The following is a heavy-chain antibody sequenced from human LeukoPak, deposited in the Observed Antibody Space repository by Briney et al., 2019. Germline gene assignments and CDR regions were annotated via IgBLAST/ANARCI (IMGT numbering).Heavy chain of an antibody. CDR2: INPSGGST. V-gene: IGHV1-46*01. CDR1: GYTFTSYY. J-gene: IGHJ4*02. Sequence: ASVKVPCKASGYTFTSYYMHWVRQAPGQGLEWMGIINPSGGSTSYAQKFQGRVTMTRDTSTSTVYMELSSLRSEDTAVYYCARGGSHIVVVTAPDYWGQGTLVTVSS. D-gene: IGHD2-21*02. CDR3: ARGGSHIVVVTAPDY.